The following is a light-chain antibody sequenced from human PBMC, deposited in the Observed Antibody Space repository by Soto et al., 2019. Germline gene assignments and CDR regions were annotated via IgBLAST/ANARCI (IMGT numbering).Light chain of an antibody. CDR3: QQYNNWPRAT. J-gene: IGKJ4*01. CDR2: DAS. V-gene: IGKV3-11*01. Sequence: EIVLTQSPATLSLSPGERATLSCRASRTVNNYLAWYQQKPGQAPRLLIYDASIRATGIPARFSGSGSGTDFTLTISSLQSEDFAVYYCQQYNNWPRATFGGGTKV. CDR1: RTVNNY.